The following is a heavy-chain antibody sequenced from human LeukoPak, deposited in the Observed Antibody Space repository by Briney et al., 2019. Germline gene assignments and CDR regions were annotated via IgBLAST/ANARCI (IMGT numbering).Heavy chain of an antibody. Sequence: GGSLRLSCSASGFTFSSYAMHWVRQAPGKGLEYVSAISSNGGSTYYADSVKGRFTISRDNSKNTLYLQISSLRAEDTAVYYCVKDEDYYDILTGYYYYYYYGMDVWGKGTTVTVSS. CDR1: GFTFSSYA. V-gene: IGHV3-64D*06. D-gene: IGHD3-9*01. CDR2: ISSNGGST. J-gene: IGHJ6*04. CDR3: VKDEDYYDILTGYYYYYYYGMDV.